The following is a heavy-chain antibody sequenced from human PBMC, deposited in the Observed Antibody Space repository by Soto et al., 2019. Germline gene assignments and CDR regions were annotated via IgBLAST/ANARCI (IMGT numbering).Heavy chain of an antibody. CDR3: AREKGYISGPKNFDY. CDR1: GASLSSGDYF. CDR2: IYDSGSS. J-gene: IGHJ4*02. D-gene: IGHD5-12*01. V-gene: IGHV4-30-4*01. Sequence: PSETLSLTCTVSGASLSSGDYFWSWIRQSPGKGLEWIGYIYDSGSSYYNPSLKSRVTMSVDTSKNQFSLKLRSVTAADTAVYYCAREKGYISGPKNFDYWGQGTLVTVSS.